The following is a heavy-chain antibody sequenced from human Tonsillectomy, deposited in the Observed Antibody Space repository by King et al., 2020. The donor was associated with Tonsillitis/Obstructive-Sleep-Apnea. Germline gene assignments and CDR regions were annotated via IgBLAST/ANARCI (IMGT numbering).Heavy chain of an antibody. CDR1: GFTFSDYY. CDR2: ITTTDTL. Sequence: VQLVESGGGLVKPGGSLRLSCAVSGFTFSDYYMSWIRQAPGRGPEWVSYITTTDTLYYADSVKGRFTISRVNAKNSLYLQMNSLRAEDTAVYHCVREMAGSAFDYWGQGTLVTVSS. D-gene: IGHD5-24*01. CDR3: VREMAGSAFDY. V-gene: IGHV3-11*01. J-gene: IGHJ4*02.